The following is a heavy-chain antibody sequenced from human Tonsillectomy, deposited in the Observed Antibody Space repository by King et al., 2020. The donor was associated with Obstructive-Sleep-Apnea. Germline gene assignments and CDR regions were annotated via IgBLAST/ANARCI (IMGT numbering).Heavy chain of an antibody. J-gene: IGHJ4*02. CDR1: GFSLSTSGVG. Sequence: TLKESGPTLVKPTQTLTLTCTFSGFSLSTSGVGVGWIRQPPGKALEWLALIYWDDDKRYSPSLKSRLTITKDTSKNQVVLTMTNMDPVDTATYYCAHGLLEWLFRGGYFDYWGQGTLVTVSS. CDR2: IYWDDDK. CDR3: AHGLLEWLFRGGYFDY. V-gene: IGHV2-5*02. D-gene: IGHD3-3*01.